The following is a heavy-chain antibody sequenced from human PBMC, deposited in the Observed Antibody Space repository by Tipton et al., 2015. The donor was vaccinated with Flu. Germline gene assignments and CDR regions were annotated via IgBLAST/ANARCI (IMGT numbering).Heavy chain of an antibody. CDR3: ARVSSSWYEGWFDP. J-gene: IGHJ5*02. CDR2: IYYSGST. Sequence: TLSLTCTVSGGSISSSSYYWGWIRQPPGKGLEWIGSIYYSGSTYYNPSLKSRVTISVDTSKNQFSLKLSSVTAADTAVYYCARVSSSWYEGWFDPWGQGTLVTVSS. V-gene: IGHV4-39*01. CDR1: GGSISSSSYY. D-gene: IGHD6-13*01.